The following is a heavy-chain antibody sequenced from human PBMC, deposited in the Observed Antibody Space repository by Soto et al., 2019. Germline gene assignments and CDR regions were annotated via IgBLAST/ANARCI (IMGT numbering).Heavy chain of an antibody. CDR3: ERHKTTMLTVVSAFDP. V-gene: IGHV4-39*02. Sequence: SETLSLTCTVSGDSITRSNFYWGWIRQPPGKGLEWLGSIFYSGSTFYNPALKSRVTVSVDTSKNHFSLKLSSVTAADTAVYYCERHKTTMLTVVSAFDPWGQGTRVTVSS. CDR2: IFYSGST. D-gene: IGHD3-22*01. J-gene: IGHJ5*02. CDR1: GDSITRSNFY.